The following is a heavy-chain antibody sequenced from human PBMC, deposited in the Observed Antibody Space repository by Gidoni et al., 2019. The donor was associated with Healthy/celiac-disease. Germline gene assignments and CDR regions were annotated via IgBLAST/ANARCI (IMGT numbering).Heavy chain of an antibody. J-gene: IGHJ6*02. Sequence: EVQLVESGGGVVQPGGSLILSCAASGFTFDDYAMHWVRQAPGKGLGWVSLISGDGGSTYYADSVKGRFTISRDNSKNSLYLQMNSLRTEDTALYYCAKDGRTYPSSMDVWGQGTTVTVSS. CDR3: AKDGRTYPSSMDV. CDR1: GFTFDDYA. CDR2: ISGDGGST. D-gene: IGHD2-8*01. V-gene: IGHV3-43*02.